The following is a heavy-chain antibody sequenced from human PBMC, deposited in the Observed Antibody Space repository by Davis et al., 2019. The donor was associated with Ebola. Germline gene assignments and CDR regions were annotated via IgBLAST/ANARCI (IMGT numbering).Heavy chain of an antibody. CDR2: IIPILGIA. CDR3: ARGGPGGVDY. V-gene: IGHV1-69*04. Sequence: AASVKVSCKASGGTFSSYAISWVRQAPGQGLEWMGRIIPILGIANYAQKFQGRVTITADKSTSTAYMKLSSLRSEDTAVYYCARGGPGGVDYWGQGTLVTVSS. D-gene: IGHD1-26*01. J-gene: IGHJ4*02. CDR1: GGTFSSYA.